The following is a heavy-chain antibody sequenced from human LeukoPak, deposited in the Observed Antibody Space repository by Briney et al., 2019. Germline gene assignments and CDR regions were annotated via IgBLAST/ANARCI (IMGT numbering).Heavy chain of an antibody. CDR1: GFTFSSYE. D-gene: IGHD6-19*01. J-gene: IGHJ3*02. V-gene: IGHV3-48*03. CDR2: ISSSGSTI. Sequence: GGSLRLSCAASGFTFSSYEMNWVRQAPGKGLEWVSYISSSGSTIYYADSVKGRFTISRDNAKNSLYLQMNSLRAEDTAVYYCARVGYSGGLDAFDIWGQGTMVTVSS. CDR3: ARVGYSGGLDAFDI.